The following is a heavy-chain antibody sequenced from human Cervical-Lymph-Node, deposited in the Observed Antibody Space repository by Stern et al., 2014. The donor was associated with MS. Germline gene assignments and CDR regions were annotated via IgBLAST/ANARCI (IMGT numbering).Heavy chain of an antibody. V-gene: IGHV1-8*01. J-gene: IGHJ4*02. D-gene: IGHD6-6*01. CDR2: INPKSGHT. CDR3: ATPSLPFY. CDR1: GYTFTDYD. Sequence: VQLVESGAEVKKPGASVVVSCKASGYTFTDYDITWVRQVPGQGLAWMAWINPKSGHTVSAEKFQARVTMTMNTSLRTAYMELSSLKSEDTAIYYCATPSLPFYWGQGTLITVSS.